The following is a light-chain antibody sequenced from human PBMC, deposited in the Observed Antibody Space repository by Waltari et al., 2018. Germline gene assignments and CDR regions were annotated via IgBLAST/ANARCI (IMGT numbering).Light chain of an antibody. V-gene: IGLV1-44*01. J-gene: IGLJ3*02. Sequence: QSVLTQPPSASGTPGQTVTIYCSGGSSNLGTNTVNWYRQVPGAAPKPPIYGNYPRPSRVPARFAGSKSGTSASLAISGLQSEDEADYYCAAWDDRLNGGVFGGGTKLTVL. CDR1: SSNLGTNT. CDR3: AAWDDRLNGGV. CDR2: GNY.